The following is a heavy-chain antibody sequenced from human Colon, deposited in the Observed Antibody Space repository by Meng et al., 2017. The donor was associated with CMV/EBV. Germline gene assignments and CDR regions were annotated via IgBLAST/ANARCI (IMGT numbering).Heavy chain of an antibody. V-gene: IGHV4-59*08. CDR3: ARHHQFGTTMIEY. D-gene: IGHD1-7*01. CDR1: GGSISGYY. J-gene: IGHJ4*02. CDR2: IHYSGST. Sequence: QVQLQESGPGLVQPSETLSLTCTVSGGSISGYYWSWIRQPPGKELEWIGYIHYSGSTNYKPSLKSRVTISVDTSKNQFSLKLSSVTAADTAVYYCARHHQFGTTMIEYWGQGTMVTVSA.